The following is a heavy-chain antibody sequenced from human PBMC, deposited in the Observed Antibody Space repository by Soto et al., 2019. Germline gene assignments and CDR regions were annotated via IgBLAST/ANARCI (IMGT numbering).Heavy chain of an antibody. J-gene: IGHJ4*02. V-gene: IGHV3-74*01. D-gene: IGHD3-3*01. CDR3: ASSPWYYDFWSGYYIYYFDY. Sequence: EVQLVESGGGLVQPGGSLRLSCAASGFTFSSYWMHWVRQAPGKGLVWVSRINSDGSSTSYADSVKGRFTISRDNAKNTLDRQMNSLSAEDTAVYYCASSPWYYDFWSGYYIYYFDYWGQGTLVTVSS. CDR1: GFTFSSYW. CDR2: INSDGSST.